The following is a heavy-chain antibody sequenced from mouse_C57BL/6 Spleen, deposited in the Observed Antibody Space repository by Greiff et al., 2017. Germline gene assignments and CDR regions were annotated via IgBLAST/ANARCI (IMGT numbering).Heavy chain of an antibody. V-gene: IGHV5-4*01. CDR1: GFTFSSYA. CDR2: ISDGGSYT. J-gene: IGHJ2*01. Sequence: EVHLVESGGGLVKPGGSLKLSCAASGFTFSSYAMSWVRQTPEKRLEWVATISDGGSYTYYPDNVKGRFTISRDNAKNNLYLQMSHLKSEDTAMYYCARTGGYGNFYFDYWGQGTTLTVSS. D-gene: IGHD2-1*01. CDR3: ARTGGYGNFYFDY.